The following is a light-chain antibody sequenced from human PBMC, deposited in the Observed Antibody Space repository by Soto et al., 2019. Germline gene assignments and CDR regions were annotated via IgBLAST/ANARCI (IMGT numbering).Light chain of an antibody. V-gene: IGLV3-1*01. CDR1: KLGDKY. CDR2: QNT. J-gene: IGLJ2*01. CDR3: QAWHSSTVI. Sequence: SYELTQPPSVSVSPGQTASITCSGDKLGDKYACWYQQKPGQSPVLVIYQNTKRPSGIPERFSGSTSGNTATLTISGTQAMDEADYYCQAWHSSTVIFGVGTKLTVL.